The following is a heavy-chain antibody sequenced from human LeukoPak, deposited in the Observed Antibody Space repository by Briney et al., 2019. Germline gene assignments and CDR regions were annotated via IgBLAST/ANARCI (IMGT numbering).Heavy chain of an antibody. J-gene: IGHJ4*02. CDR1: RFTVSSNY. CDR2: IYAGGST. D-gene: IGHD2-2*01. Sequence: PGGSLRLSCAASRFTVSSNYMSWVRQAPGKGLEWVSVIYAGGSTHYADSVKGRFTISRDNSKNTLYLQMNSLTAEDTAVYYCARAVVGTSCYGYWGQGTLVTVSS. V-gene: IGHV3-66*01. CDR3: ARAVVGTSCYGY.